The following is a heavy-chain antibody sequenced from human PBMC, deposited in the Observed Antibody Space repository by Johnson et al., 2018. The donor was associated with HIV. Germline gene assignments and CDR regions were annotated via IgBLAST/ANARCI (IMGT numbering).Heavy chain of an antibody. CDR2: ISYDGSNK. V-gene: IGHV3-30-3*01. CDR3: ARDRMGSVGYGGNRVNDAFDI. D-gene: IGHD4-23*01. J-gene: IGHJ3*02. Sequence: VHLVESGGGVVQSGRSLRLSCAASGFTFSSYAMHWVRQAPGKGLEWVAVISYDGSNKYYADSVKGRFTISRANSKNTLYLQMNSLRAEDTAVYYCARDRMGSVGYGGNRVNDAFDIWGQGTMVTVSS. CDR1: GFTFSSYA.